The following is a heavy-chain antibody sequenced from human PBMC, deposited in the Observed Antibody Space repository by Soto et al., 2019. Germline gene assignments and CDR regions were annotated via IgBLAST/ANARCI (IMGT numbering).Heavy chain of an antibody. CDR3: ARDAAVPGESDRFDY. CDR2: AYHNGLT. V-gene: IGHV4-4*02. CDR1: GDSVTSNVW. D-gene: IGHD6-19*01. J-gene: IGHJ4*02. Sequence: SETLSLTCTVSGDSVTSNVWWSWVRQPPGKGLEWIGEAYHNGLTDYNPSLRSRVTMSVDTTKNEFSLKLTSLTAADTAIYYCARDAAVPGESDRFDYWGQGTLVTVSS.